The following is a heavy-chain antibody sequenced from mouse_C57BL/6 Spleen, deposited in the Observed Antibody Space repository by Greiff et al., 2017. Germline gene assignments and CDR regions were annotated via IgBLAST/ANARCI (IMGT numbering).Heavy chain of an antibody. V-gene: IGHV5-9-1*02. CDR2: ISSGGDYI. CDR3: TRVPLLLRYYFDY. CDR1: GFTFSSYA. J-gene: IGHJ2*01. Sequence: EVHLVESGEGLVKPGGSLKLSCAASGFTFSSYAMSWVRQTPEKRLEWVAYISSGGDYIYYADTVKGRFTISRDNARNTLYLQRSSLKSEDTAMYYCTRVPLLLRYYFDYWGQGTTLTVSS. D-gene: IGHD1-1*01.